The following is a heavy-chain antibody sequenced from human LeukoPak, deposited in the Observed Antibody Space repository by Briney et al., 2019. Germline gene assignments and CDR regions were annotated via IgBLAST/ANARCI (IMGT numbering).Heavy chain of an antibody. CDR2: INGDGSTT. J-gene: IGHJ4*02. CDR1: GFTFSNYW. Sequence: PGGSLRLSCAASGFTFSNYWMHWVRQAPGKGLVWVSRINGDGSTTNYADSVKGRFTISRDNAKNTLYLQMNSLRAEDTAVYSCAGGRGSYGLWDSWGQGTLVTVSS. V-gene: IGHV3-74*01. D-gene: IGHD1-26*01. CDR3: AGGRGSYGLWDS.